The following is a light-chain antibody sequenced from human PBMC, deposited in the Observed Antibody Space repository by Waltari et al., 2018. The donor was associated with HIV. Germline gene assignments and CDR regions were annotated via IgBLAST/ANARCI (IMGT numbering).Light chain of an antibody. CDR1: NSNVRNNY. CDR2: RNN. J-gene: IGLJ2*01. CDR3: AAWDDRLSGRL. Sequence: QSALTQPASVSGSPGQRVNISCSGSNSNVRNNYVYWYQQVPGVAPKLLIYRNNQRPSGVPDRFSGSKSGTSASLAISGLRTEDEGDYYCAAWDDRLSGRLFGGGTKVTVL. V-gene: IGLV1-47*01.